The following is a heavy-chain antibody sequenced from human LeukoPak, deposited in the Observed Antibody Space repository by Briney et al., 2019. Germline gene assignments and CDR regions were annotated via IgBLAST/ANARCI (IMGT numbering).Heavy chain of an antibody. D-gene: IGHD2-21*01. V-gene: IGHV1-24*01. J-gene: IGHJ4*02. Sequence: ASVKVSCKVSGYTLTELSMHWVRQAPGKGLEWMGGFDPEDGETIYAQKFQGRVTMTEDTSTDTAYMELSSLRTEDTAVYYCARTPAYCRGDCYLSDWGQGTLVTVSS. CDR2: FDPEDGET. CDR3: ARTPAYCRGDCYLSD. CDR1: GYTLTELS.